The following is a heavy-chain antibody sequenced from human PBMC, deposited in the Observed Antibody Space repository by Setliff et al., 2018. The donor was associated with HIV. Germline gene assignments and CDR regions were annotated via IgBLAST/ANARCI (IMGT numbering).Heavy chain of an antibody. D-gene: IGHD6-19*01. CDR3: AKDAGGWSYWYFDL. Sequence: PGGSLRLSCAASGFIFDDYAMHWVRQVPGKGLEWVALVSWDGRTTNYADSVKGRFTISRDSSKNSLYLEMNSLRTEDTAFYYCAKDAGGWSYWYFDLWGRGTLVTVSS. J-gene: IGHJ2*01. CDR1: GFIFDDYA. V-gene: IGHV3-43*01. CDR2: VSWDGRTT.